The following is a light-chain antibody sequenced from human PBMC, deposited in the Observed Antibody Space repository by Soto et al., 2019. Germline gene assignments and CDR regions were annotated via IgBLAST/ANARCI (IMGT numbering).Light chain of an antibody. J-gene: IGKJ2*01. CDR3: QQFNNYPPMYT. CDR2: DAS. Sequence: AIQLTRSPSSLSASVGDRVTITCRASQGISSALAWYQQKPGKAPKLLIYDASSLESGVPSRFSGSGSGTDFTLTISSLQPEDFATYYCQQFNNYPPMYTFGQGTKLEIK. CDR1: QGISSA. V-gene: IGKV1D-13*01.